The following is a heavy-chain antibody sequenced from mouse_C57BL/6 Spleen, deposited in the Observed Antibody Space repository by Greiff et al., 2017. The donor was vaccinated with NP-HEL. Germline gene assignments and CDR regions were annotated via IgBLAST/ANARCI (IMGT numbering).Heavy chain of an antibody. D-gene: IGHD1-1*01. Sequence: EVQLQQSGPELVKPGASVKMSCKASGYTFNDYNMHWVKQSHGKSLEWIGYINPNNGGTSYNQKFKGKATLTVNKSSSTAYMELRSLTSEDSAVYYCARGDYGSSHFDYWGQGTTLTVSS. V-gene: IGHV1-22*01. CDR2: INPNNGGT. J-gene: IGHJ2*01. CDR1: GYTFNDYN. CDR3: ARGDYGSSHFDY.